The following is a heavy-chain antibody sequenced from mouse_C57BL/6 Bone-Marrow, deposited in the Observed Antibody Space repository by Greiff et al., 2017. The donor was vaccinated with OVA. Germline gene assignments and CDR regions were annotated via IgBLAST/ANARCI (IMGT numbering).Heavy chain of an antibody. D-gene: IGHD2-3*01. CDR3: ARDGESDGYYVGAMDY. V-gene: IGHV1-61*01. Sequence: QVQLQQSGAELVRPGSSVKLSCKASGYTFTSYWMDWVKPRPGQGLEWIGNIYPSDSETHYNQKFKDTATLTVDKSSSTAYMQLSSLTSEDSAVYYCARDGESDGYYVGAMDYWGQGTSVTVSS. CDR2: IYPSDSET. CDR1: GYTFTSYW. J-gene: IGHJ4*01.